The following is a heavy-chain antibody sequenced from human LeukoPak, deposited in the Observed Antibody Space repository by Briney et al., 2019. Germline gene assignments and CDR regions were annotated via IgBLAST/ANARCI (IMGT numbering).Heavy chain of an antibody. CDR1: GFTFSTYV. J-gene: IGHJ3*02. V-gene: IGHV3-7*01. CDR2: IKQDGSEK. D-gene: IGHD4-17*01. CDR3: ASHPYDYGDYEGIDAFDI. Sequence: GGSLRLSCAASGFTFSTYVMSWVRQAPGKGLEWVANIKQDGSEKYYVDSVKGRFTISRDNAKNSLYLQMNSLRAEDTAVYYCASHPYDYGDYEGIDAFDIWGQGTMVTVSS.